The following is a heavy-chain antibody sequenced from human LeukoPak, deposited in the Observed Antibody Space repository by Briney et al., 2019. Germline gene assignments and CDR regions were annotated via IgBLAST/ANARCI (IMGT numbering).Heavy chain of an antibody. CDR2: FDPEDGET. V-gene: IGHV1-24*01. CDR1: GYTLTELS. Sequence: ASVKASCKVSGYTLTELSMHWVRQAPGKGLEWMGGFDPEDGETIYAQKFQGRVTMTEDTSTDTAYMELSSLRSEDTAVYYCATDRRDRPAAMGQWFDPWGQGTLVTVSS. D-gene: IGHD2-2*01. J-gene: IGHJ5*02. CDR3: ATDRRDRPAAMGQWFDP.